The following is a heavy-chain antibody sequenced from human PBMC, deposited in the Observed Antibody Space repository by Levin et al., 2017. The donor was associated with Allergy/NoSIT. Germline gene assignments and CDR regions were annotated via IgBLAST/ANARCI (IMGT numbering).Heavy chain of an antibody. V-gene: IGHV3-74*01. J-gene: IGHJ4*02. CDR2: INSDGSST. CDR3: TRGTSGYNLHY. CDR1: GFTFSSYW. D-gene: IGHD5-24*01. Sequence: GGSLRLSCAASGFTFSSYWMHWVRQVPGKGLVWVSHINSDGSSTSYADSVKGRFTISRDNAKDTLYLQMNSLTAEDTAVYYCTRGTSGYNLHYWGQGTLVTVSS.